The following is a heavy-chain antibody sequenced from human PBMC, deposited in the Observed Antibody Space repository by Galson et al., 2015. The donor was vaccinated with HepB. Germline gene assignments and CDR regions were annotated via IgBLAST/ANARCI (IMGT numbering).Heavy chain of an antibody. Sequence: SLRLSCAASGFTFSSYGMHWVRQAPGKGLEWVAVISYDGSNKYYADSVKGRFTISRDNSKNTLYLQMNSLRAEDTAVYYCAKDLWTAAVRGPQGYWGQGTLVTVSS. CDR2: ISYDGSNK. CDR3: AKDLWTAAVRGPQGY. V-gene: IGHV3-30*18. CDR1: GFTFSSYG. J-gene: IGHJ4*02. D-gene: IGHD3-10*01.